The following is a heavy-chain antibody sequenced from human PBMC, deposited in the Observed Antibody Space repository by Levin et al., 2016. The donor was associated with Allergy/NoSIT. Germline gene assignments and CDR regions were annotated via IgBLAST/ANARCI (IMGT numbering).Heavy chain of an antibody. V-gene: IGHV5-51*01. D-gene: IGHD6-19*01. Sequence: KVSCKGSGYSFTNYWIDWVRQRPGKGLEWMGIIYPGDSDTRYSPSFQGQVTISADKSISTAYLQWSSLKASDTAMYYCARREYTSGWNDYWGQGTLVTVSS. CDR3: ARREYTSGWNDY. CDR2: IYPGDSDT. CDR1: GYSFTNYW. J-gene: IGHJ4*02.